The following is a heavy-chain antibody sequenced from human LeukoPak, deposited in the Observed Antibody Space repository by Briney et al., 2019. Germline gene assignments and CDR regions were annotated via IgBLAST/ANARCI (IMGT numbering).Heavy chain of an antibody. J-gene: IGHJ4*02. CDR1: GFTFSDYA. CDR2: ISGSGRHI. Sequence: GGSLRLSCAGSGFTFSDYAMSWVRQAPGKGLEWVSAISGSGRHIYYADSVKGRFTISRDNSRKTVYLQMNSLRAEDTAVYYCADPTVADFWGQGTLVTVSS. V-gene: IGHV3-23*01. CDR3: ADPTVADF. D-gene: IGHD4-11*01.